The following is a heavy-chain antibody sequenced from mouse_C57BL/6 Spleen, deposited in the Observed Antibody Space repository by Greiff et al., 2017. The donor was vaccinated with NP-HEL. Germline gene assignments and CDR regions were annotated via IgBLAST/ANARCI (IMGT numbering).Heavy chain of an antibody. D-gene: IGHD2-5*01. CDR1: GYTFTDYE. J-gene: IGHJ4*01. CDR2: IDPETGGT. V-gene: IGHV1-15*01. CDR3: TWSNYGYYAMDY. Sequence: QVQLQQSGAELVRPGASVTLSCKASGYTFTDYEMHWVKQTPVHGLEWIGAIDPETGGTAYNQKFKGKAILTADKSSSTAYMELRSLTSEDSAVYYCTWSNYGYYAMDYWGQGTSVTVSS.